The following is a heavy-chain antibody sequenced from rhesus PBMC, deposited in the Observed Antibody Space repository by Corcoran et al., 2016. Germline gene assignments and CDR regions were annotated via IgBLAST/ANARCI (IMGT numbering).Heavy chain of an antibody. J-gene: IGHJ6*01. D-gene: IGHD4-29*01. CDR3: ERDMKYGNFYGLDS. V-gene: IGHV4-80*01. Sequence: QVQLQESGPGLVKPSETLSLTCAVSGASIRTYWRSWFRQSPGKGLEWIGEINGNSGKTYYNPSLKSRVTISKDASKNQFSLKVNSVTAADTAVYYCERDMKYGNFYGLDSWGQGVVVTVSS. CDR2: INGNSGKT. CDR1: GASIRTYW.